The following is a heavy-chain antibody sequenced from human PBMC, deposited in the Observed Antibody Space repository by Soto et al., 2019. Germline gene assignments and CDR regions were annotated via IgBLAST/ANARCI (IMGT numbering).Heavy chain of an antibody. J-gene: IGHJ6*02. CDR3: HARGPLPTAGNGEYYYYGMDV. D-gene: IGHD1-26*01. CDR2: INHSGSA. CDR1: GVSFSGYI. V-gene: IGHV4-34*03. Sequence: SETLSLTCDVYGVSFSGYIWTWIRQTPGKGLQWIGQINHSGSANYNPSLKSRVTISVHTSNSQFSLELSSVTAADTAVYYCHARGPLPTAGNGEYYYYGMDVWGQGTTVT.